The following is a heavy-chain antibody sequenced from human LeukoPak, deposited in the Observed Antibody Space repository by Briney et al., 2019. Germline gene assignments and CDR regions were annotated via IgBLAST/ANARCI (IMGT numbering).Heavy chain of an antibody. J-gene: IGHJ4*02. Sequence: GGSLRLSCAASGFTFSSYAMNWVRQAPGKGLEWVSATSGGGGSTYYTDSVKGRFTISRDNSKNTLYLQMNSLRAEDTAVYYCARAKTSIAARPPDYWGQGTLVTVSS. CDR2: TSGGGGST. CDR3: ARAKTSIAARPPDY. V-gene: IGHV3-23*01. D-gene: IGHD6-6*01. CDR1: GFTFSSYA.